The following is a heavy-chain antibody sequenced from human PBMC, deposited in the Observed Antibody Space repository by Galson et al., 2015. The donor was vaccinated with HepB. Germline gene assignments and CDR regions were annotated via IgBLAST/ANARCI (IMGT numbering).Heavy chain of an antibody. CDR3: AKRDNGSGNSPPIFDY. CDR1: GFTFSSYS. Sequence: SLRLSCAASGFTFSSYSMNWVRQPPGKGLEWVSGISGGRGTTFYADSVKGRFTISRDNSKSTLYLQMNSLRAEDTAIYYCAKRDNGSGNSPPIFDYWGQGALVTVSS. CDR2: ISGGRGTT. D-gene: IGHD3-10*01. J-gene: IGHJ4*02. V-gene: IGHV3-23*01.